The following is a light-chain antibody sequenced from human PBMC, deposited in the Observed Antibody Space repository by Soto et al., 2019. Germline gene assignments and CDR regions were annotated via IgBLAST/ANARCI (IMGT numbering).Light chain of an antibody. CDR2: RTS. J-gene: IGKJ1*01. CDR3: QQYGTAPWT. CDR1: LSVSSSY. V-gene: IGKV3-20*01. Sequence: EIVLTQSPVTLSLSPGERATLSFRASLSVSSSYLAWYQQKPGQAPRLLMFRTSSRATGFPARFSGSGSGTDFTLTISRLEPEDFAVYYCQQYGTAPWTFGQGTKVDIK.